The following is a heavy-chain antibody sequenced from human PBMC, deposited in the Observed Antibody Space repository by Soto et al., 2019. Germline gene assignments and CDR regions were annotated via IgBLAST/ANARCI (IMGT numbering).Heavy chain of an antibody. Sequence: SETLSLTCTVSGGSISSGVYYWSWTRQAPGKGLEWIGYIYHSGSTYYSPSLKSQSTISADTSKNQFSLKLSSVTAADTAVYYCARAMNLASSYNWFDPWGQGTLVTVSS. V-gene: IGHV4-30-4*01. J-gene: IGHJ5*02. CDR2: IYHSGST. CDR1: GGSISSGVYY. CDR3: ARAMNLASSYNWFDP. D-gene: IGHD2-21*01.